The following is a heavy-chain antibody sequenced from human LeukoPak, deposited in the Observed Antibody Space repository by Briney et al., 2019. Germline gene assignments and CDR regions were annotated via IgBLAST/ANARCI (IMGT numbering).Heavy chain of an antibody. V-gene: IGHV3-23*01. J-gene: IGHJ4*02. CDR3: ASRRGYSFDY. D-gene: IGHD6-13*01. CDR1: GFTFRDYH. Sequence: PGGSLRLSCAASGFTFRDYHMSWVRQAPGKGLEWVSAISGGGGSTYYADSVKGRFTISRDNSKNTLSPQMNSLRAEDTAVYYCASRRGYSFDYWGQGTLVTVSS. CDR2: ISGGGGST.